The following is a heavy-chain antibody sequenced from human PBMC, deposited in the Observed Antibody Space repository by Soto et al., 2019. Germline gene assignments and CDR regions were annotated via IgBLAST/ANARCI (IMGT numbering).Heavy chain of an antibody. CDR2: ISYDGSNK. CDR3: ARDGQPWNYYYGMDV. Sequence: PGGSLRLSCAASGFTFSSYAMHWVRQAPGKGLEWVAVISYDGSNKYYADSVKGRFTISRDNSKNTLYLQMNSLRAEDTAVYYCARDGQPWNYYYGMDVWGQGTTVTVSS. D-gene: IGHD5-12*01. J-gene: IGHJ6*02. V-gene: IGHV3-30-3*01. CDR1: GFTFSSYA.